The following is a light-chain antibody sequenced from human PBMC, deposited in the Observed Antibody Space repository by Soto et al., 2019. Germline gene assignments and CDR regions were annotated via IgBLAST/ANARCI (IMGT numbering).Light chain of an antibody. CDR3: QQYNNWPPIT. Sequence: EIVLTQSPGTLSLSPGEGATLSCRASQSVSSSYLVWYQQKPGQAPRLLIYGASSRATGVPDRFSGSGSGTEFTLTISSLQSEDFAVYYCQQYNNWPPITFGQGTRLEIK. J-gene: IGKJ5*01. CDR1: QSVSSSY. CDR2: GAS. V-gene: IGKV3-20*01.